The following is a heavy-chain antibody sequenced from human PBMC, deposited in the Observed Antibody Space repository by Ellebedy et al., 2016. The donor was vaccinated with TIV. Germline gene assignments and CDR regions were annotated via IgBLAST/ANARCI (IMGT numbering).Heavy chain of an antibody. Sequence: PGGSLRLSCAASGFTFSSYAMHWVRQAPGKGLEWVAVISYDGSNKYYADSVKGRFTISRDNSKNTLYLLMNSLRAEDTAVYYCARGLSGPTPYWGQGTLVTVSS. J-gene: IGHJ4*02. CDR2: ISYDGSNK. CDR3: ARGLSGPTPY. CDR1: GFTFSSYA. D-gene: IGHD3-10*01. V-gene: IGHV3-30-3*01.